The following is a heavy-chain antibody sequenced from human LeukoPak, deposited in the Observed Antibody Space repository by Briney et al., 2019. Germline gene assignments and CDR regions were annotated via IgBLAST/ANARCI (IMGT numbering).Heavy chain of an antibody. D-gene: IGHD5-12*01. V-gene: IGHV4-59*12. CDR1: GGSISSYY. J-gene: IGHJ4*02. CDR2: IYYSGST. CDR3: ARDATMMGNYFNY. Sequence: SETLPLTCTVSGGSISSYYWSWIRQPPGKGLEWIGYIYYSGSTNYNPSLKSRVTISVDTSKNQFSLKLSSVTAADTAVYYCARDATMMGNYFNYWGQGTLVTVSS.